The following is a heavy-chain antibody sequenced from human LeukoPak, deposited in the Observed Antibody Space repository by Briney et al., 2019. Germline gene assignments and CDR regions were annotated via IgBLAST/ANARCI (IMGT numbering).Heavy chain of an antibody. D-gene: IGHD1-14*01. V-gene: IGHV3-7*01. CDR1: GFTFSSYS. CDR3: ARDSNLCYYYMDV. J-gene: IGHJ6*03. Sequence: GGSLRLSCAASGFTFSSYSMNWVRQAPGKGLEWVANIKQDGNEKYYVDSVKGRFTIFRDNAKNSLFLQMNSLRAEDTAVYYCARDSNLCYYYMDVWGKGTTVTISS. CDR2: IKQDGNEK.